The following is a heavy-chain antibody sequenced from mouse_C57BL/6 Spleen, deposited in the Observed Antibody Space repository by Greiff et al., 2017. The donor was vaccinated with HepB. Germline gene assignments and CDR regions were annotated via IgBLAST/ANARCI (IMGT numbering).Heavy chain of an antibody. J-gene: IGHJ3*01. D-gene: IGHD3-2*02. CDR2: IVPEDDET. CDR3: CRQSAQGTYWFAY. Sequence: EVQLQQSGAELVKPGASVKLSCTASGFNIKDYYMHWVKQRTEQGLEWIGRIVPEDDETKYAPKFQGKATITADPSSNTAYLQLSSLTSEDAAVYFCCRQSAQGTYWFAYEGQGTLVTASA. CDR1: GFNIKDYY. V-gene: IGHV14-2*01.